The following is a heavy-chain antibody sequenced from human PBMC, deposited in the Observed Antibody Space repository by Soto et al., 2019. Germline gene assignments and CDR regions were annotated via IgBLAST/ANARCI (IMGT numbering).Heavy chain of an antibody. Sequence: QVQLVQSGAEVKKPGSSVKVSCKASGGTFSSYTISWVRQAPGQGLEWMGRIIPILGIANYAQKFQGRVTITADKSTSTAHMELSSLRSEDTAVYYCARAGLRYSSAYYGMDVWGQGTTVTVSS. CDR2: IIPILGIA. CDR1: GGTFSSYT. V-gene: IGHV1-69*02. J-gene: IGHJ6*02. CDR3: ARAGLRYSSAYYGMDV. D-gene: IGHD6-13*01.